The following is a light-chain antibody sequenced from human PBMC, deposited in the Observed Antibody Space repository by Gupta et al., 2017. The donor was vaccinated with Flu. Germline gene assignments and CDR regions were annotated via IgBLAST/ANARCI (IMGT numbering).Light chain of an antibody. CDR1: QSVKSNN. V-gene: IGKV3-20*01. J-gene: IGKJ1*01. CDR2: STS. Sequence: ILCLSPGERATLSCRASQSVKSNNLAWYQQRPGQAPRLLISSTSTRATDIPDRFSGSGSGTDFTLTISRLEPEDFAVYYCQQYGNSLPWTFGQGTKVEIK. CDR3: QQYGNSLPWT.